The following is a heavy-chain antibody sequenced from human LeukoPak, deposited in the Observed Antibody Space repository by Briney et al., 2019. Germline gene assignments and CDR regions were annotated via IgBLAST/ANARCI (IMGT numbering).Heavy chain of an antibody. CDR1: GYTFTGYY. Sequence: ASVKVFCKASGYTFTGYYTHWVRQAPGQGLEWMGWINPNSGGTNYAQKFQGRVTMTRDTSISTAYMELSRLRSDDTAVYYCARATTVTIYYFDYWGQGTLVTVSS. D-gene: IGHD4-17*01. CDR3: ARATTVTIYYFDY. V-gene: IGHV1-2*02. J-gene: IGHJ4*02. CDR2: INPNSGGT.